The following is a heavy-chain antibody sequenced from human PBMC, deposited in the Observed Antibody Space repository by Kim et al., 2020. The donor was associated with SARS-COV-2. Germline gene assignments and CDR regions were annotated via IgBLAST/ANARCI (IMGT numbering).Heavy chain of an antibody. CDR2: ISGSGGST. CDR3: GIPPMVRGVRPYYYYGMDV. D-gene: IGHD3-10*01. V-gene: IGHV3-23*01. Sequence: GGSLRLSCAASGFTFSSYAMSWVRQAPGKGLEWVSAISGSGGSTYYADSVKGRFTISRDNSKNTLYLQMNSLRAEDTAVYYCGIPPMVRGVRPYYYYGMDVWGQGTTVTVSS. CDR1: GFTFSSYA. J-gene: IGHJ6*02.